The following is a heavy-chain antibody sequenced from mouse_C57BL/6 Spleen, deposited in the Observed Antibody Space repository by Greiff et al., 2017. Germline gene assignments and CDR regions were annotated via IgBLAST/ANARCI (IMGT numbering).Heavy chain of an antibody. CDR1: GYTFTEYT. D-gene: IGHD1-1*01. J-gene: IGHJ4*01. V-gene: IGHV1-62-2*01. CDR3: ARHEHGSSYFYAMDY. Sequence: VKLMESGAELVKPGASVKLSCKASGYTFTEYTIHWVKQRSGQGLEWIGWFYPGSGSIKYNEKFKDKATLTADKSSSTVYMELSRLTSEDSAVYFCARHEHGSSYFYAMDYWGQGTSVTVSS. CDR2: FYPGSGSI.